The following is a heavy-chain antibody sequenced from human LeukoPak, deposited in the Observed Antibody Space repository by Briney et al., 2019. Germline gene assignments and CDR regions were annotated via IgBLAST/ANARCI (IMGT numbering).Heavy chain of an antibody. CDR1: GFAFSSYF. Sequence: GGSLRLSCAASGFAFSSYFMGWVRQAPGKGLQWVAHIKQDESEKYFVDSVKGRFTIPRDNARNSLCLQMNSLRAEDTAVYYCARSLFSARRSPFDSWGQGTLVTVSS. V-gene: IGHV3-7*01. CDR2: IKQDESEK. CDR3: ARSLFSARRSPFDS. J-gene: IGHJ4*02. D-gene: IGHD2-21*01.